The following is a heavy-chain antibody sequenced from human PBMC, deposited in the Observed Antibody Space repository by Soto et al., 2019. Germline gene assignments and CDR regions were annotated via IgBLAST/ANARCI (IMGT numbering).Heavy chain of an antibody. CDR2: INPNSGGT. J-gene: IGHJ6*02. V-gene: IGHV1-2*04. CDR3: AREVRGVTNYYYGMDV. CDR1: GYTFTGYY. D-gene: IGHD3-10*01. Sequence: VASVKVSCKASGYTFTGYYMHWVRQAPGQGLEWMGWINPNSGGTNYAQKFQGWVTMTRGTSISTAYMELSRLGSDDTAVYYCAREVRGVTNYYYGMDVWGQGTTVTVSS.